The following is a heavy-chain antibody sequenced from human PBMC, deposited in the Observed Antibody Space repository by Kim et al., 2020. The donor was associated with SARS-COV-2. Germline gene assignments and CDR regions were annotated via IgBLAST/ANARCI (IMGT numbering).Heavy chain of an antibody. CDR3: ARDGVSRSSSSWYPY. CDR1: GFTFSSYG. CDR2: ISYDGSNK. V-gene: IGHV3-33*05. Sequence: GGYLRLSCAASGFTFSSYGMHWVRQAPGKGLEWVAVISYDGSNKYYADSVKGRFTISRDNSKNTLYLQMNSLRAEDTAVYYCARDGVSRSSSSWYPYWG. J-gene: IGHJ4*01. D-gene: IGHD6-13*01.